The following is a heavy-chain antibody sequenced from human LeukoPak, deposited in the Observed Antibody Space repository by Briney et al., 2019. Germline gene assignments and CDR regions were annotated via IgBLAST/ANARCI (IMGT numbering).Heavy chain of an antibody. J-gene: IGHJ6*02. D-gene: IGHD3-3*01. V-gene: IGHV3-30*18. CDR3: AKDGVPVRMDV. CDR2: ISYDGSNK. CDR1: GFTFSSYG. Sequence: GRSLRLSCAASGFTFSSYGMHWVRQASGKGLEWVAVISYDGSNKYYAGSVKGRFTISRDNSKNTLYLQMNSLRAEDTAVYYCAKDGVPVRMDVWGQGTTVTVSS.